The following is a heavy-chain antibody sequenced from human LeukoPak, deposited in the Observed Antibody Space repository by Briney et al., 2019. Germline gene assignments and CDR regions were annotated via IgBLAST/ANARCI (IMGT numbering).Heavy chain of an antibody. CDR3: AKGIPVTAIRYFDF. J-gene: IGHJ4*02. CDR2: TGGSGGNI. D-gene: IGHD2-21*02. CDR1: GFTFSSYA. Sequence: GGSVRLSCAASGFTFSSYAMSWVRQAPGKGLEWVSSTGGSGGNIYYADSVKGRFTISRDNSKNTLYLQMDNLRADDTAVYYCAKGIPVTAIRYFDFWGQGTLVTVSS. V-gene: IGHV3-23*01.